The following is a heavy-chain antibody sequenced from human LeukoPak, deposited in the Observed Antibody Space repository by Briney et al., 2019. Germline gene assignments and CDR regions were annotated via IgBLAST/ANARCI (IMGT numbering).Heavy chain of an antibody. Sequence: GGSLRLSCGASGFTFSNSWMHWVRQAPGKGLVWVSYMNGDGSTISHADSVKGRFTMSRDNAKNTLHLQMNSLRDDDTAVYFRVRGTSYWYGIDYWGQGTLVTVSS. V-gene: IGHV3-74*01. CDR1: GFTFSNSW. D-gene: IGHD2-2*01. J-gene: IGHJ4*02. CDR2: MNGDGSTI. CDR3: VRGTSYWYGIDY.